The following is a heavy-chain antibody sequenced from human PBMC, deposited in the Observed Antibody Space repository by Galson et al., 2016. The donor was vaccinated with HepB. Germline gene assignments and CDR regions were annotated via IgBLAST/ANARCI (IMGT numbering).Heavy chain of an antibody. V-gene: IGHV4-59*01. D-gene: IGHD3-22*01. J-gene: IGHJ3*01. CDR2: MSYSGSI. CDR1: GGSISNYY. Sequence: SETLSLTCTVSGGSISNYYWNWIRQPPGKGLEWIGYMSYSGSINYNPSLKSRVTLSGDTSKNQFSLKLRSATTADTAVYYCARGYDSSGYYYGSDAFDLWGLGTMVTVSS. CDR3: ARGYDSSGYYYGSDAFDL.